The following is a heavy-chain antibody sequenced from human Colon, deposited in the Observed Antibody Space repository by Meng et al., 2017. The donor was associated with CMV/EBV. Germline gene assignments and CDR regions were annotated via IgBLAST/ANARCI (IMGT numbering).Heavy chain of an antibody. CDR3: ARGTPRYYYYGMDV. J-gene: IGHJ6*02. V-gene: IGHV3-11*04. CDR1: GFTFTDYF. D-gene: IGHD1-14*01. Sequence: GESLKISCAASGFTFTDYFMIWIRQAPGEGLQWISHIAPSGNSMNYADSVKGRFTISRDNAKKSLYLQMNSLRADDTAVYYCARGTPRYYYYGMDVWGQGTTVTVSS. CDR2: IAPSGNSM.